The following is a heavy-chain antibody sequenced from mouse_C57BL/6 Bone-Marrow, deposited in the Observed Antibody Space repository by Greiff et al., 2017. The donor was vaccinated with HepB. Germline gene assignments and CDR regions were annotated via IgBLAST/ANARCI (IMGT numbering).Heavy chain of an antibody. J-gene: IGHJ3*01. CDR3: ARAPYGSSEAWFAY. Sequence: EVKGVESGGGLVKPGGSLKLSCAASGFTFSSYAMSWVRQTPEKRLEWVATISDGGSYTYYPDNVKGRFTISRDNAKNNLYLQMSHLKSEDTAMYYCARAPYGSSEAWFAYWGQGTLVTVSA. D-gene: IGHD1-1*01. CDR1: GFTFSSYA. CDR2: ISDGGSYT. V-gene: IGHV5-4*03.